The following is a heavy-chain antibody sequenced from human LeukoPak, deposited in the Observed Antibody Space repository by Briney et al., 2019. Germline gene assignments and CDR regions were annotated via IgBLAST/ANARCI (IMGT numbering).Heavy chain of an antibody. CDR2: ISSGNTHS. CDR3: ARGPTRIGVAGTWPLDY. J-gene: IGHJ4*02. D-gene: IGHD6-19*01. Sequence: PGGSLRLSCAAPGFTFTDYSMKRVRQATGKVLERVSSISSGNTHSYYGASVKRRFTISRDKPGHPRYLQINSLRAEDTAVCYCARGPTRIGVAGTWPLDYWGQGTLVTVSS. CDR1: GFTFTDYS. V-gene: IGHV3-21*03.